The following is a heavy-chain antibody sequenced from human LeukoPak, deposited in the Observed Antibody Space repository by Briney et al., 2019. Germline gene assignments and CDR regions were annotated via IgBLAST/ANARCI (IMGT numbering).Heavy chain of an antibody. V-gene: IGHV5-51*01. J-gene: IGHJ4*02. D-gene: IGHD3-22*01. CDR2: IYPGDSDT. CDR3: SRQSDSSGYYYY. CDR1: GYSFASYW. Sequence: GESLKISCKGSGYSFASYWIGWVRQMPGKGLEWMGIIYPGDSDTRYSPSFQGQVTISADKSISTAYLQWSSLKASDTAMYYCSRQSDSSGYYYYWGQGTLLTVSS.